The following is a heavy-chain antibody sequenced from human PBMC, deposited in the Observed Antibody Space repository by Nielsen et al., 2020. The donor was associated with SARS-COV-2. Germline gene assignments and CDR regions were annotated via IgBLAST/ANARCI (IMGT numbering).Heavy chain of an antibody. J-gene: IGHJ6*02. CDR1: GYTFTGYY. CDR2: ISAYNGNT. CDR3: ARVSPRPYYYYGMDV. D-gene: IGHD6-6*01. Sequence: ASVKVSCKASGYTFTGYYMHWVRQAPGQGLEWMGWISAYNGNTNYAQKLQGRVTMTTDTSTSTAYMELRSLRSDDTAVYYCARVSPRPYYYYGMDVWGQGTTVTVSS. V-gene: IGHV1-18*04.